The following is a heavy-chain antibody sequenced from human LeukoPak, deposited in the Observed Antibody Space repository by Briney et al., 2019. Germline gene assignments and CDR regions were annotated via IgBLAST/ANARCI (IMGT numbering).Heavy chain of an antibody. CDR3: AREPDCRSTSCYQYFQH. D-gene: IGHD2-2*01. CDR1: GFTFSSCP. Sequence: PGGSLRLSCAASGFTFSSCPMHWVRQAPGKGLEWVALISYDESYKYYADSVKGRFTISRDNSKNTLYLQMNSLRPEDTAVYYCAREPDCRSTSCYQYFQHWGQGTLVTVSS. V-gene: IGHV3-30*01. J-gene: IGHJ1*01. CDR2: ISYDESYK.